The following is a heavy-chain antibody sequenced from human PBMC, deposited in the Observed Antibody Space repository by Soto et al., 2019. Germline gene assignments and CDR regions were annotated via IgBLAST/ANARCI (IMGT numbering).Heavy chain of an antibody. CDR1: GFTFSSYA. D-gene: IGHD3-22*01. J-gene: IGHJ4*02. V-gene: IGHV3-30-3*01. CDR2: ISYDGSNK. CDR3: ARDLAYYYDSSGYYLDY. Sequence: GGSLRLSCAASGFTFSSYAMHWVRQAPGKGLEWVAVISYDGSNKYYADSVKGRFTISRDNSKNTLYLQMNSLRAEDTAVYYCARDLAYYYDSSGYYLDYWGQGTLVTVSS.